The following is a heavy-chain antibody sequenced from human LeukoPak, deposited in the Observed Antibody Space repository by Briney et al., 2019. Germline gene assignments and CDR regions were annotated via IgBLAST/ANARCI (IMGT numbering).Heavy chain of an antibody. V-gene: IGHV4-34*01. CDR2: IYHSGST. Sequence: NPSETLSLTCAVSGGSISPYYWSWIRQPPGKGLEWIGEIYHSGSTNYNPSLKSRVTISVDKSKNQFSLKLSSVTAADTAVYYCAAGQMDCSGGSCYGGYWGQGTLVTVSS. J-gene: IGHJ4*02. CDR1: GGSISPYY. CDR3: AAGQMDCSGGSCYGGY. D-gene: IGHD2-15*01.